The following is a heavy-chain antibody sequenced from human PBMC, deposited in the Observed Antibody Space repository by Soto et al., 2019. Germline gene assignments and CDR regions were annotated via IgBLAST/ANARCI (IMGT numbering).Heavy chain of an antibody. V-gene: IGHV1-46*01. CDR1: GYTFTSYY. Sequence: ASVKVSCKASGYTFTSYYMHWVRQAPGQGLEWMGIINPSGGSTSYAQKFQGRVTMTRDTPTSTVYMELSSLRSEDAAVDYCARTAGTIFGVVIDLDYWGQGTLVTVSS. D-gene: IGHD3-3*01. CDR2: INPSGGST. J-gene: IGHJ4*02. CDR3: ARTAGTIFGVVIDLDY.